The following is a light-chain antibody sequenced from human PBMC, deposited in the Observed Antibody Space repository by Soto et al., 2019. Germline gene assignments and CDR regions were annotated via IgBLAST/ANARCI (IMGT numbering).Light chain of an antibody. Sequence: PGERVTLSCRASQGIGDTLAWYQQKPGQTPRLLIYDTSIRATGVPARFSGSRSGAEFTLTISRLEPEDFAVYYCQQFSSYPLNFGGGTKVDIK. CDR2: DTS. V-gene: IGKV3-15*01. J-gene: IGKJ4*01. CDR3: QQFSSYPLN. CDR1: QGIGDT.